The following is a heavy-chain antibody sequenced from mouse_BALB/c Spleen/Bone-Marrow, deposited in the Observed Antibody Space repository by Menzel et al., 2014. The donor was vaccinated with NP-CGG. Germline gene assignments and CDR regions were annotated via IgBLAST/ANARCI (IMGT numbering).Heavy chain of an antibody. V-gene: IGHV5-9-1*01. CDR2: ISSGGSYT. D-gene: IGHD2-14*01. CDR1: GFTFSSCA. CDR3: ARAGRYDGNFDY. Sequence: LVESGGGLVKPGGSLKLSCAASGFTFSSCAMSWVRQTPEKRLEWVATISSGGSYTYCLDSVKGRFTISRDNAKNTLYLQMSSLRSKDTAMYYCARAGRYDGNFDYWGQGTTLTVSS. J-gene: IGHJ2*01.